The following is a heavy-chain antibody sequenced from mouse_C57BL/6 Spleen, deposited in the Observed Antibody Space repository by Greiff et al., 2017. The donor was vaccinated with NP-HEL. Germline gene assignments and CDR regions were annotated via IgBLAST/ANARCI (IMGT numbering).Heavy chain of an antibody. J-gene: IGHJ2*01. CDR2: IYPGDGDT. CDR3: ASLGDYGYFDY. Sequence: VQLVESGAELVKPGASVKISCKASGYAFSSYWMNWVKQRPGKGLEWIGQIYPGDGDTNYNGKFKGKATLTADKSSSTAYMQLSSLTSEDSAVYFCASLGDYGYFDYWGQGTTLTVSS. V-gene: IGHV1-80*01. CDR1: GYAFSSYW. D-gene: IGHD1-1*02.